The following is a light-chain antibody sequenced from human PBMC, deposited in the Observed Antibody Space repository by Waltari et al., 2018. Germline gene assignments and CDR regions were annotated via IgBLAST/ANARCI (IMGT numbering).Light chain of an antibody. CDR1: DSNIGTNF. V-gene: IGLV1-51*02. J-gene: IGLJ2*01. Sequence: QSVLTQPPSVSAAPGQKVTISCSGSDSNIGTNFVSWYQQVPGSAPKLLIFEDEKRPSGIPARFSGSKPGTSATLAITGLQPGDEADFYCGTWDTSLSPHVIFGGGTRLTVL. CDR3: GTWDTSLSPHVI. CDR2: EDE.